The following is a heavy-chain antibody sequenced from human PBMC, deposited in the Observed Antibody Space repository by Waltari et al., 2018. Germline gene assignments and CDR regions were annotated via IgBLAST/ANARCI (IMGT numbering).Heavy chain of an antibody. J-gene: IGHJ5*01. V-gene: IGHV4-39*07. CDR1: GYSISSSSYY. Sequence: QLHLQESGPGLVKPSETLFLPCTVSGYSISSSSYYWGWIRQPPGKGPQWIGSLYYSGITYYNPSLESRVSMSVDTSMNQLSLMLSAVTAADTAVYYCARDRIPATFRCWFDSWGPGTLVTVSS. CDR2: LYYSGIT. CDR3: ARDRIPATFRCWFDS. D-gene: IGHD2-2*01.